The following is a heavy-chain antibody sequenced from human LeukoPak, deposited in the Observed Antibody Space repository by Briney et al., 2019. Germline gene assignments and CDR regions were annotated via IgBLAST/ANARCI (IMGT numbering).Heavy chain of an antibody. CDR1: GYTFTSYG. Sequence: ASVKVSCKASGYTFTSYGISWVRQAPGQGLEWMGWISPYNVNTKYAQKFQGRVTMTSDTSTSTTHLELRSLRSDDTAVYYCARDTGTITAQGYCSGGSCYSNYWGQGTLVTVSS. D-gene: IGHD2-15*01. CDR2: ISPYNVNT. CDR3: ARDTGTITAQGYCSGGSCYSNY. V-gene: IGHV1-18*01. J-gene: IGHJ4*02.